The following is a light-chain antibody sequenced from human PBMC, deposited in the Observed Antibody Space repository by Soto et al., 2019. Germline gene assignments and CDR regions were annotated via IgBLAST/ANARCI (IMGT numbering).Light chain of an antibody. V-gene: IGKV3-20*01. CDR2: GAS. Sequence: EIVLTQSPATLSLSPGESATLSCRASRSVSSYLAWYQQKPGQAPRLLIYGASTRATGIPARFSGSGSGTDFTLTISRLEPEDFAVYYCQQYGSSPPITFGQGTRLEIK. CDR3: QQYGSSPPIT. J-gene: IGKJ5*01. CDR1: RSVSSY.